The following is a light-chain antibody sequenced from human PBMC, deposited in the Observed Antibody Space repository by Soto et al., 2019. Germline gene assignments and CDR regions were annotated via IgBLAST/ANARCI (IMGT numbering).Light chain of an antibody. V-gene: IGKV3-11*01. CDR3: QQLKNWPPVT. CDR2: DAS. Sequence: EIVLTQSPATLSLSPGERATLSCRASQSVSSNLAWYQQKPGQAPRLLIYDASNRATGIPARFSVSGSGTDFTRTISSLEAEDFAVYYCQQLKNWPPVTFGGGTKVETK. CDR1: QSVSSN. J-gene: IGKJ4*01.